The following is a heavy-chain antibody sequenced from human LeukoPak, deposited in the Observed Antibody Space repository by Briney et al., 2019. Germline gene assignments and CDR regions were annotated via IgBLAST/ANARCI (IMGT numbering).Heavy chain of an antibody. V-gene: IGHV1-18*01. CDR3: ARVLTQWLTPLDY. CDR1: GYTFTSYD. Sequence: ASVKVSCKASGYTFTSYDINWVRQATGQGLEWMGWISAYNGNTNYAQKLQGRVTMTTDTSTSTAYMELRSLRSDDTAVYYCARVLTQWLTPLDYWGQGTLVTVSS. J-gene: IGHJ4*02. D-gene: IGHD6-19*01. CDR2: ISAYNGNT.